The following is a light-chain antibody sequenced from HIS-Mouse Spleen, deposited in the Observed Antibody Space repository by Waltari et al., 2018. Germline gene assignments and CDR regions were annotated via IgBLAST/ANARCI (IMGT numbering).Light chain of an antibody. J-gene: IGLJ2*01. V-gene: IGLV3-10*01. CDR3: YSTDSSGNHRV. CDR2: EES. Sequence: SYELTQPPSVSVSPGQTARITCSGDALPKKYAYWYQQKSGQAPVLVIYEESKGPSGIPERFSGSSSGTMATLTISGAQVEDEADYYCYSTDSSGNHRVFGGGTKLTVL. CDR1: ALPKKY.